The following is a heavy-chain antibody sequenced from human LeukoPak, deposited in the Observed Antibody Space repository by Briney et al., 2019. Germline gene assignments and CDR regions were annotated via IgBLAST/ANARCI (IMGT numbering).Heavy chain of an antibody. D-gene: IGHD6-19*01. CDR3: AKDQPPYCSGWYLIDAFDI. CDR2: ISYDGSNK. Sequence: PGKSLRLSCAASGFTFNNYGMHWVRQAPGKGLEWVAVISYDGSNKYYADSVKGRFTISRDNSKNTLYLQMNSLRAEDTAVYYCAKDQPPYCSGWYLIDAFDIWGQGTMVTVSS. J-gene: IGHJ3*02. CDR1: GFTFNNYG. V-gene: IGHV3-30*18.